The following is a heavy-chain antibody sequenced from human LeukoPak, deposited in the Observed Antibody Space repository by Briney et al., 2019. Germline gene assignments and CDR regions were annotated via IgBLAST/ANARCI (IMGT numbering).Heavy chain of an antibody. CDR1: GFTFSSYW. CDR3: ARGSVYYDILTGYYSY. CDR2: IKQDGSEK. D-gene: IGHD3-9*01. J-gene: IGHJ4*02. Sequence: LPGGSLRLSCAASGFTFSSYWMSWVRQAPGKGLEWVANIKQDGSEKYYVDSVKGRFTISRDNAKNSLYLQMNSLRAEDTAVYYRARGSVYYDILTGYYSYWGQGTLVTVSS. V-gene: IGHV3-7*03.